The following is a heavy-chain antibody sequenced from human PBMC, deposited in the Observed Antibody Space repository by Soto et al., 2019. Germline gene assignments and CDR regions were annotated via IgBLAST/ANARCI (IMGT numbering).Heavy chain of an antibody. V-gene: IGHV4-31*03. CDR1: GGSISSGGYY. D-gene: IGHD3-10*01. Sequence: SETLSLTCTVSGGSISSGGYYWSWIRQHPGKGLEWIGYIYYSGSTYYNPSLKSRVTISVDTSKNQFSLKLSSVTAADTAVYYCARAFRPEITMVRKIPGYFDYWGQGTLVTVSS. J-gene: IGHJ4*02. CDR2: IYYSGST. CDR3: ARAFRPEITMVRKIPGYFDY.